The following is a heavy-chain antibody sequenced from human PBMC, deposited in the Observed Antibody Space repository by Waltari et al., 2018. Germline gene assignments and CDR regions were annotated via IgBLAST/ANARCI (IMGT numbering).Heavy chain of an antibody. CDR2: ISSSSSTI. CDR1: GFTFSSYS. Sequence: VQLVESGGGLVQPGGSLRLSCAASGFTFSSYSMNWVRQAPGKGLEWVSYISSSSSTIYYADSVKGRFTISRDNAKNSLYLQMNSLRAEDTAVYYCVSRVKVVDYWGQGTLVTVSS. CDR3: VSRVKVVDY. D-gene: IGHD2-8*01. V-gene: IGHV3-48*04. J-gene: IGHJ4*02.